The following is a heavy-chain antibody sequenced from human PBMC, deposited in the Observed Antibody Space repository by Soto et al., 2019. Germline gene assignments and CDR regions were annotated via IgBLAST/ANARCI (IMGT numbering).Heavy chain of an antibody. D-gene: IGHD5-12*01. CDR2: ISSNGGST. CDR3: VKDRRDGYNSDAFDI. Sequence: GGSLRLSCSASGFTFSSYAMHWVRQAPGKGLEYVSAISSNGGSTYYADSVKGRFTISRDNSKNTLYLQMSSLRAEDTAVYYCVKDRRDGYNSDAFDIWGQATMVTVSS. CDR1: GFTFSSYA. V-gene: IGHV3-64D*08. J-gene: IGHJ3*02.